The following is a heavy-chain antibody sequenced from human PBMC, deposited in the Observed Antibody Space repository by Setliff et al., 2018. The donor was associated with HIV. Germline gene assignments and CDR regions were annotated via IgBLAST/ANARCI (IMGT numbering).Heavy chain of an antibody. CDR3: ATSKGGRYGSFDY. D-gene: IGHD3-16*01. V-gene: IGHV4-61*09. CDR2: IYTSGST. J-gene: IGHJ4*02. CDR1: GGSISSGSYY. Sequence: SETLSLTCTVSGGSISSGSYYWSWIRQPAGKGLEWIGHIYTSGSTNYNPSLKSRVTISVDTSKNQFSLKLSSVTAADTAVYYCATSKGGRYGSFDYWGQGTLVTVSS.